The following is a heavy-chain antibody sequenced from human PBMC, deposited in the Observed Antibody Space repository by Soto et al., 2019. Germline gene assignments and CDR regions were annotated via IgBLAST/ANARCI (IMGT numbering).Heavy chain of an antibody. CDR1: GFTLSSYS. CDR2: ISSSSSYI. D-gene: IGHD3-16*01. Sequence: EVQLVESGGGLVKPGGSLRLSCAASGFTLSSYSMNWVRQAPGKGLEWVSSISSSSSYIYYADSVKGRFTISRDNAKNSLYLQMNSLRAEHTAVYYCARDWGGEGTFDYWGQGTLVTVSS. V-gene: IGHV3-21*01. CDR3: ARDWGGEGTFDY. J-gene: IGHJ4*02.